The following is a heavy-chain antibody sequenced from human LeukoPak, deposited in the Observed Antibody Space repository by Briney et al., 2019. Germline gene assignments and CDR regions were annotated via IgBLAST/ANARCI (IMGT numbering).Heavy chain of an antibody. J-gene: IGHJ3*02. CDR3: ARVENHYGSGSYYNDAFDI. D-gene: IGHD3-10*01. CDR2: ISSSSSTI. V-gene: IGHV3-48*04. CDR1: GFTFSSYS. Sequence: GGSLRLSCAASGFTFSSYSMNWVRQAPGKGLEWVSYISSSSSTIYYADSVKGRFTISRDNAKNSLYLQMNSLRAEDTAVYYCARVENHYGSGSYYNDAFDIWGQGTMVTVSS.